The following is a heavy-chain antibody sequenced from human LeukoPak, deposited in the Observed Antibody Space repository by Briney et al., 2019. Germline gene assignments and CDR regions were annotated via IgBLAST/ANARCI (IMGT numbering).Heavy chain of an antibody. CDR1: GYTFTGYY. J-gene: IGHJ4*02. Sequence: ASVRVSCKASGYTFTGYYMHSVRHAPGQGLEWMGGINPNSGGTNYAQKFQGRVTMTRDTSISTAYMELSRLRSDDTAVYYCARDALRIAVAGTMLAPPVHYWGQGTLVTVSS. V-gene: IGHV1-2*02. D-gene: IGHD6-19*01. CDR2: INPNSGGT. CDR3: ARDALRIAVAGTMLAPPVHY.